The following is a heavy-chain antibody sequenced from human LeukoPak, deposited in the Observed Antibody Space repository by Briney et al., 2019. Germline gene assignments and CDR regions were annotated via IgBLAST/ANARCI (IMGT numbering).Heavy chain of an antibody. CDR2: IIPIFGTA. CDR3: AGLGVALNWFDP. J-gene: IGHJ5*02. V-gene: IGHV1-69*05. Sequence: ASVKVSCKASGGTFSSYAISWVRQAPGQGLEWMGGIIPIFGTANYAQKFQGRVTITTGESTSTAYMELSSLRSEDTAVYYCAGLGVALNWFDPWGQGTLVTVSS. CDR1: GGTFSSYA. D-gene: IGHD3-3*01.